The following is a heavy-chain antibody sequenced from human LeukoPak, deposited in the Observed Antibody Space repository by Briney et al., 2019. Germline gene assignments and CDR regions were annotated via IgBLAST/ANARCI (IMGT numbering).Heavy chain of an antibody. CDR2: ISGSGSA. D-gene: IGHD6-13*01. CDR3: ARGTAVGYGDVGDH. Sequence: SSETLSLTCTVSGGSIESYYWSWIRQPAGKGLEWIGRISGSGSANYNPSLRRRVIMSVDTSRNQVSLKVNSVTAADTAMYYCARGTAVGYGDVGDHWGQGTLVTVSS. J-gene: IGHJ4*02. V-gene: IGHV4-4*07. CDR1: GGSIESYY.